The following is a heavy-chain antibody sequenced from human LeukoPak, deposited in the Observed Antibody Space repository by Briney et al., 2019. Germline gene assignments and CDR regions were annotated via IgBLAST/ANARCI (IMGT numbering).Heavy chain of an antibody. CDR2: IYYSGST. D-gene: IGHD3-3*01. J-gene: IGHJ4*02. CDR1: GGSISSHY. CDR3: ARGPYYDFWSGYYTAQGGLDY. Sequence: SETLSLTCTVSGGSISSHYWSWIRQPPGKGLEWSGYIYYSGSTNYNPSLKSRVTISVDTSKNQFSLKLSSVTAADTAVYYCARGPYYDFWSGYYTAQGGLDYWGQGTLVTVSS. V-gene: IGHV4-59*11.